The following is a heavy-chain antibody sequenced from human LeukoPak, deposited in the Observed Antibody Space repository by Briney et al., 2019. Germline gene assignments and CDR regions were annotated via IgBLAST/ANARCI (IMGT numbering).Heavy chain of an antibody. V-gene: IGHV1-2*02. J-gene: IGHJ3*02. CDR2: INPNSGGT. D-gene: IGHD3-3*01. CDR1: GYTFTGYY. Sequence: ASVKVSCKASGYTFTGYYMHWVRQAPGQGLEWMGWINPNSGGTNYAQKFQGRVTMTRDTSISTAYMELSRLRSDDTAVYYCARKQRTIFGVVNDPGDAGAFDIWGQGTMVTVSS. CDR3: ARKQRTIFGVVNDPGDAGAFDI.